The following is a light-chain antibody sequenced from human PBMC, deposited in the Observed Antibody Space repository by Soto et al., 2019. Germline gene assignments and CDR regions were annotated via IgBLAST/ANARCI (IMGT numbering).Light chain of an antibody. CDR1: TSDVGGYNL. J-gene: IGLJ1*01. V-gene: IGLV2-23*01. Sequence: SVLTKPASVSGAPGQSITISCSGTTSDVGGYNLVSWYQQHTAKAPTLIIYAGTQLPSGFSSPFSGSQSGTTASLTISGLQAEDEADYYCCSYASSSSYVFGTGPKVTVL. CDR3: CSYASSSSYV. CDR2: AGT.